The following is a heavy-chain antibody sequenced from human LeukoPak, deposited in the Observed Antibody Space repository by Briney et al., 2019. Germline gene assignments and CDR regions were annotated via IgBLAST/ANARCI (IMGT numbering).Heavy chain of an antibody. CDR3: AKDFRLGNSRSYFDY. J-gene: IGHJ4*02. Sequence: GGSLRLSGAASGFTFSSYSMNWVRQAPGKGLEWVSHITASGTAMFYADSVKGRFTISRDNAKNSLYLQMNSLRAEDTAVYYCAKDFRLGNSRSYFDYWGQGTLVTVSS. D-gene: IGHD4-23*01. V-gene: IGHV3-48*01. CDR2: ITASGTAM. CDR1: GFTFSSYS.